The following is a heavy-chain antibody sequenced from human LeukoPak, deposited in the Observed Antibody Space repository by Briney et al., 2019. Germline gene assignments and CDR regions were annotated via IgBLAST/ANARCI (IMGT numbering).Heavy chain of an antibody. D-gene: IGHD3-22*01. J-gene: IGHJ6*02. CDR1: GFTFSSYE. CDR3: ARSRRDSYYYYYGMDV. Sequence: GGSLRLSCVASGFTFSSYEMTWVRQAPGKGLEWVSNISSSDTTIHYADSVKGRFTISRDNARNSLYLQMNSLRAEDTAVYYCARSRRDSYYYYYGMDVWGQGTTVTVSS. V-gene: IGHV3-48*03. CDR2: ISSSDTTI.